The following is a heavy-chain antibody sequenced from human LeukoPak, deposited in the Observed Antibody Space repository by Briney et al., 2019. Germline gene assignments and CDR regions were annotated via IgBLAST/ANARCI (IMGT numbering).Heavy chain of an antibody. D-gene: IGHD3-10*01. Sequence: PSETLSLTCTVSGGSISSYYWSWIRQPAGKGLEWIGRIYTSGSTNYNPSLKSRVTMSVDTSKNQFSLKLSSVTAADTAVYYCARDRGMVRGVLTDYYYYYMDVWGKGTTDTVSS. V-gene: IGHV4-4*07. CDR3: ARDRGMVRGVLTDYYYYYMDV. CDR2: IYTSGST. J-gene: IGHJ6*03. CDR1: GGSISSYY.